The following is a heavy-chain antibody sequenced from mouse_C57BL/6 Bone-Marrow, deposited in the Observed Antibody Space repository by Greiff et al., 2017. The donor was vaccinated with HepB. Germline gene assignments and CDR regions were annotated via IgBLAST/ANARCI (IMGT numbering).Heavy chain of an antibody. CDR1: GYTFTDYY. CDR3: ARPFITTVVDRYFDV. J-gene: IGHJ1*03. V-gene: IGHV1-76*01. CDR2: IYPGSGNT. D-gene: IGHD1-1*01. Sequence: QVQLQQSGAELVRPGASVKLSCKASGYTFTDYYINWVKQRPGQGLEWIARIYPGSGNTYYNEKFKGKATLTAEKSSSTAYMQLSSLTSEDSAVYFCARPFITTVVDRYFDVWGTGTTVTVSS.